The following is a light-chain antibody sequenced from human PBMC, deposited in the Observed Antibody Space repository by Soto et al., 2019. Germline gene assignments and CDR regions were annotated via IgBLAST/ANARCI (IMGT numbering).Light chain of an antibody. CDR3: QQYNDWPLT. CDR1: QSVDSN. V-gene: IGKV3D-15*01. CDR2: GAS. Sequence: EIVMTQSPATLSVSPGDGATLSCRASQSVDSNLAWYQQKPGQTPRLLIYGASTRPTGIPARFSGSGSGTEFTLTIRSMQSEDYAVYYCQQYNDWPLTFGGGTKVDIK. J-gene: IGKJ4*01.